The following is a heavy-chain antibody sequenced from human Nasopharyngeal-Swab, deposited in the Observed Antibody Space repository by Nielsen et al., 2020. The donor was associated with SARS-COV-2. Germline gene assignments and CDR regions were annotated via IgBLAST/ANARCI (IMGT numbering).Heavy chain of an antibody. Sequence: GESLKISCAVPGFTFSSYPMHWVRQAPGKGLEWVAVITPEGAPHAYADSVKDRFTISRDNSKNILYLQMNSLRPDDMGVYYCAREGGSSGRAGWIDPWGQGTLITVSS. CDR3: AREGGSSGRAGWIDP. D-gene: IGHD6-19*01. CDR2: ITPEGAPH. CDR1: GFTFSSYP. J-gene: IGHJ5*02. V-gene: IGHV3-30*14.